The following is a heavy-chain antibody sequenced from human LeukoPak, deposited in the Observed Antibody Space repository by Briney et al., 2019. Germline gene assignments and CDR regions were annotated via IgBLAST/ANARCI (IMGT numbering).Heavy chain of an antibody. CDR1: GYSFTSYW. CDR3: ARRGYYDSSEEPGDH. Sequence: GESLKISCKGSGYSFTSYWIAWVRQLPGKGLEWMGVIYPGDSDTRYIPSFQGQVTISADKSISTAYLQWSSLKASDTAMYYCARRGYYDSSEEPGDHWGQGTLVTVSS. V-gene: IGHV5-51*01. J-gene: IGHJ4*02. D-gene: IGHD3-22*01. CDR2: IYPGDSDT.